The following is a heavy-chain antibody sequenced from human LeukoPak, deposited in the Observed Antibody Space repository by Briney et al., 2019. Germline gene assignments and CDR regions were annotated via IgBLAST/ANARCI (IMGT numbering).Heavy chain of an antibody. J-gene: IGHJ3*02. V-gene: IGHV3-15*05. Sequence: PGGSLRLSCAASGFTFRDAGMSWVRQAPGKGLEWVGRIRSEADGGTTDYAAPVKGRFTISRDNAKNSLYLQMKILRAEDTALYHCARGLGVVIIERGAFEIWGQGTMVTVSS. CDR2: IRSEADGGTT. CDR3: ARGLGVVIIERGAFEI. D-gene: IGHD3-3*01. CDR1: GFTFRDAG.